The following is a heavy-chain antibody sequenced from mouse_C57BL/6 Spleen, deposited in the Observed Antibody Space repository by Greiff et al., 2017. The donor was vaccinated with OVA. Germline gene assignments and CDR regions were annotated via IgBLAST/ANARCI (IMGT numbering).Heavy chain of an antibody. CDR3: ARRRTGMDAWFAY. J-gene: IGHJ3*01. CDR2: IHPNSGST. V-gene: IGHV1-64*01. D-gene: IGHD4-1*01. CDR1: GYTFTSYW. Sequence: QVQLQQPGAELVKPGASVKLSCKASGYTFTSYWMHWVKQRPGQGLEWIGMIHPNSGSTNYNEKFKSKATLTVDKSSSTAYMQLSSLTSEDSAVYYCARRRTGMDAWFAYWGQGTLVTVSA.